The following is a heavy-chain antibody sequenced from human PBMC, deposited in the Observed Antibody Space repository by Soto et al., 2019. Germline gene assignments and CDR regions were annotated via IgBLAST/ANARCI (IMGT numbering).Heavy chain of an antibody. CDR2: IYWDDDK. Sequence: QITLKESGPTLVKPTQTLTLTCTFSGFSLSTSGVGVGWIRQPPGKALEWLALIYWDDDKRYSPSLKSRLTITKDTSKXXVXLXXTNMDPVDTATYYCAHTESITMVRGVIIADNWFDPWGQGTLVTVSS. V-gene: IGHV2-5*02. J-gene: IGHJ5*02. CDR3: AHTESITMVRGVIIADNWFDP. D-gene: IGHD3-10*01. CDR1: GFSLSTSGVG.